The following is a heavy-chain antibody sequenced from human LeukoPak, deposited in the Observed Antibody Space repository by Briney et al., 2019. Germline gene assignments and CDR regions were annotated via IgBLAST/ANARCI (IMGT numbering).Heavy chain of an antibody. J-gene: IGHJ1*01. CDR2: ISGSGGST. CDR3: AKDSIAAALSEYFQH. Sequence: PGGSLRLSCAASGFTFSSYAMSWVRQAPGKGLEWVSAISGSGGSTYYADSVKGRFTISRDNSKNTLYLQMNCLRAEDTAVYYCAKDSIAAALSEYFQHWGQGTLVTVSS. CDR1: GFTFSSYA. D-gene: IGHD6-13*01. V-gene: IGHV3-23*01.